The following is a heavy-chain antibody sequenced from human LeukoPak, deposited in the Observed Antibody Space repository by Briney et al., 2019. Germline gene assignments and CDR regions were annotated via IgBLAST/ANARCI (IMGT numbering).Heavy chain of an antibody. CDR2: IIPIFGTA. Sequence: GSSVKVSCKASGGTFSSYAISWVRQAPGQGLEWMGGIIPIFGTANYAQKFQGRVTVTADESTSTAYMELSSLRSEDTAVYYCARSGYSSSQNWFDPWGQGTLVTVSS. V-gene: IGHV1-69*01. D-gene: IGHD6-13*01. CDR1: GGTFSSYA. J-gene: IGHJ5*02. CDR3: ARSGYSSSQNWFDP.